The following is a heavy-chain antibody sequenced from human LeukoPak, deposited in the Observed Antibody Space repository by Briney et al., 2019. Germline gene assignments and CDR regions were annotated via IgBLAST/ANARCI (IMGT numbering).Heavy chain of an antibody. CDR1: GGTFSIYT. J-gene: IGHJ4*02. Sequence: AAVKVSFKASGGTFSIYTISWVRQAPGQGREWMGRIIPILGIANYAQKFQGRVTITADKSTSTAYMELSSLRSEDTAVYYCARQIVGATTPLDYWGQGTLVTVSS. CDR2: IIPILGIA. V-gene: IGHV1-69*02. CDR3: ARQIVGATTPLDY. D-gene: IGHD1-26*01.